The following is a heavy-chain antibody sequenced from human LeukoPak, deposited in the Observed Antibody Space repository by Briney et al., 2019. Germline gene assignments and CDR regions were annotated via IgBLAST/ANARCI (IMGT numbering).Heavy chain of an antibody. V-gene: IGHV3-7*01. CDR1: GFTFSDYY. J-gene: IGHJ4*02. Sequence: PGGSLRLSCAASGFTFSDYYMSWVRQAPGKGLEWVANIKEDGSEKYYMDSVKGRFTISRDNAKNSLYLQMNSLRAEDTAVYYCAKALSILSRRNSFDSWGQGTLDTVSS. CDR3: AKALSILSRRNSFDS. D-gene: IGHD6-6*01. CDR2: IKEDGSEK.